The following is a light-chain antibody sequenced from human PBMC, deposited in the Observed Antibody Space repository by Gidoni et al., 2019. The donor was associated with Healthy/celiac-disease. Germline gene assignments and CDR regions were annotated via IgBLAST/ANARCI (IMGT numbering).Light chain of an antibody. Sequence: DIVMTQSPLSLPVTPGEPASISCRSSQSLLHSNGYNYLAWYLQKPGQSPQLLFYVGSNRASGVPDRFSGRGSGTDFTLKSSRVEDEDVGVYYCMQAQQTPWTFGQGTKVEIK. J-gene: IGKJ1*01. CDR2: VGS. CDR1: QSLLHSNGYNY. CDR3: MQAQQTPWT. V-gene: IGKV2-28*01.